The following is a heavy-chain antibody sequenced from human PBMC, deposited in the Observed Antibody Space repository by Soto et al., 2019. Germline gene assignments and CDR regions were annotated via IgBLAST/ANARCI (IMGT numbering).Heavy chain of an antibody. V-gene: IGHV4-39*01. CDR2: IYDSGSN. Sequence: SETLSLTCTVSGVSISSSSYYWGWIRQPPGQGLESIMSIYDSGSNYSNPALKSRVTISVDTSKSQFSLKLSSLSAPGRGLYYWSMLEIRPYGYWGQGTLGTGSS. CDR3: SMLEIRPYGY. D-gene: IGHD2-8*01. CDR1: GVSISSSSYY. J-gene: IGHJ4*02.